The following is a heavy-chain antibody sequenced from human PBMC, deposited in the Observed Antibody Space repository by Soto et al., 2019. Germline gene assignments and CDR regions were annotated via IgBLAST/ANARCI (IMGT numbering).Heavy chain of an antibody. CDR3: ARDSPITGTTFFDY. V-gene: IGHV3-30-3*01. CDR2: ISYDGSNK. D-gene: IGHD1-20*01. J-gene: IGHJ4*02. CDR1: GFTFSSYA. Sequence: PGGSLRLSCAASGFTFSSYAMHWVRQAPGKGLEWVAVISYDGSNKYYADSAKGRFTISRDNSKNTLYLQMNSLRAEDTAVYYCARDSPITGTTFFDYWGQGTLVTVSS.